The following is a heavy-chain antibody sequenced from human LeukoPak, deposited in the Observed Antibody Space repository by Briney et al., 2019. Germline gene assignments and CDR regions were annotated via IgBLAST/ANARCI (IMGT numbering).Heavy chain of an antibody. CDR3: ARDPVDSSGHLGRLGYTFDI. Sequence: GGSLRLSCAASGFTSSSYWMSWVRQAPGKGLEWVANIKQDGSEKYYVDSVKGRFTISRDNAKNSLYLQMNSLRAEDTAVYYCARDPVDSSGHLGRLGYTFDIWGQGTMVTVSS. J-gene: IGHJ3*02. CDR2: IKQDGSEK. D-gene: IGHD3-22*01. CDR1: GFTSSSYW. V-gene: IGHV3-7*01.